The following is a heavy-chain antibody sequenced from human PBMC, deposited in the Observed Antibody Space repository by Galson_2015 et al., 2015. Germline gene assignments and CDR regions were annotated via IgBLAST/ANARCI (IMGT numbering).Heavy chain of an antibody. D-gene: IGHD6-19*01. J-gene: IGHJ6*03. CDR1: GFTFSDYY. V-gene: IGHV3-11*01. CDR2: ISGSGSTI. CDR3: ARGDLAVAAPDPAQAYFYHYMDV. Sequence: SLRLSCAASGFTFSDYYMRWIRQAPGKGLEWVSYISGSGSTIYYADSVKGRFTISRDNAKNTLYLQMNSLRAEDTAVYYCARGDLAVAAPDPAQAYFYHYMDVWGRGTTVTVSS.